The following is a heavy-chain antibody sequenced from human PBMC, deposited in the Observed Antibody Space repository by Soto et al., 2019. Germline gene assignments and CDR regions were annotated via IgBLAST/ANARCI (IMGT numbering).Heavy chain of an antibody. V-gene: IGHV4-4*02. Sequence: SETLSLTCAVSGGSISSSNWWSWVRQPPGKGLEWIGEIYHSGSTNYNPSLKSRVTISVDKSKNQFSLKLSSVTAADTAVYYCARGSSYSSSKWFDPWGLGTLVTVSS. D-gene: IGHD6-6*01. CDR1: GGSISSSNW. CDR2: IYHSGST. J-gene: IGHJ5*02. CDR3: ARGSSYSSSKWFDP.